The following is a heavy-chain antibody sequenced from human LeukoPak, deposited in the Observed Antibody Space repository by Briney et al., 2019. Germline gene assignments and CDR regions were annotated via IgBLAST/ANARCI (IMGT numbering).Heavy chain of an antibody. Sequence: PGGSLRLSCAASGFTFSTYGMHWVRQAPGKGLEWVAFIRYDGSSIYYADSVKGRFTISRDNSKDTLYLQMNSLRGQDTAVYYCAKQYYYGSGSYYNWFDPWGQGTQVTVSS. J-gene: IGHJ5*02. CDR2: IRYDGSSI. CDR3: AKQYYYGSGSYYNWFDP. V-gene: IGHV3-30*02. D-gene: IGHD3-10*01. CDR1: GFTFSTYG.